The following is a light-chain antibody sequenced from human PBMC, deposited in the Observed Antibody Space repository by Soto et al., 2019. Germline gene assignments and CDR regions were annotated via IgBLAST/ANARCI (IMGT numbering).Light chain of an antibody. CDR1: QSVHVSY. CDR2: GTS. CDR3: QNFDSAPQT. V-gene: IGKV3-20*01. Sequence: EVVLTQSPGTLSLSPGETATLSCRASQSVHVSYLAWYQQKPGQAPSLLIYGTSSRATGIPDRFSGSGSGTDFTLTISRLEPEDFALYYCQNFDSAPQTFGQGTKVEIK. J-gene: IGKJ1*01.